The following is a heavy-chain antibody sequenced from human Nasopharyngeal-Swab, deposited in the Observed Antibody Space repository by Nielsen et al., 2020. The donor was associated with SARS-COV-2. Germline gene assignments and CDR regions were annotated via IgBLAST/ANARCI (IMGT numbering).Heavy chain of an antibody. CDR3: AKSSHERYYYDSSGYGHFDY. CDR2: ISYDGHTQ. CDR1: GFTVSAFG. Sequence: GESLKISCAASGFTVSAFGMHWVRQAPGEVLEWVAHISYDGHTQYYSDSVTGRFTISRDNSKNTLYLQMNSLRAEDTAVYYCAKSSHERYYYDSSGYGHFDYWGQGTLVTVSS. D-gene: IGHD3-22*01. V-gene: IGHV3-33*05. J-gene: IGHJ4*02.